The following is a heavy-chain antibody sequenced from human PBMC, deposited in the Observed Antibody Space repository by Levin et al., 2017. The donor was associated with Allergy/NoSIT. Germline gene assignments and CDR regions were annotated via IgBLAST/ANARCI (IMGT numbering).Heavy chain of an antibody. V-gene: IGHV4-30-4*08. Sequence: SQTLSLTCTVSSGSINSGDYYWSWIRQSSGKGLEWIGYIHYSGSPYYNPSLKNRIAISVDTSKNQFSLRLTSVTAADTAVYYCARGITSGRRTPGYWGQGTLVTVSS. D-gene: IGHD3-10*01. CDR1: SGSINSGDYY. CDR2: IHYSGSP. J-gene: IGHJ4*02. CDR3: ARGITSGRRTPGY.